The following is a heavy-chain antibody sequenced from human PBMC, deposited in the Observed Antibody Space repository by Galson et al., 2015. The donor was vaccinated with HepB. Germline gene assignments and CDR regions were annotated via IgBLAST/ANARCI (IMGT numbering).Heavy chain of an antibody. CDR1: GFTFSTYT. CDR2: ISSGSNTI. Sequence: SLRLSCAASGFTFSTYTMNWVRQAPGKGLEWVSYISSGSNTIYYAVSVKGRFTISRDNAKNSLYLQMNSLRDEDTAVYYCASSTFGAAGPFDIWGQGTMVTVSS. CDR3: ASSTFGAAGPFDI. J-gene: IGHJ3*02. V-gene: IGHV3-48*02. D-gene: IGHD3-10*01.